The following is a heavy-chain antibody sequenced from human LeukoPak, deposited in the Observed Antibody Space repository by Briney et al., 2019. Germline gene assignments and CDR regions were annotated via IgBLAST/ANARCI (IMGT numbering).Heavy chain of an antibody. CDR1: GFTFSSYG. CDR3: AKAAEWLLAYYYYYMDV. D-gene: IGHD3-3*01. J-gene: IGHJ6*03. V-gene: IGHV3-30*02. CDR2: IRYDGSNK. Sequence: GGSLRLSCAASGFTFSSYGMHWVRQAPGKGLEWVASIRYDGSNKYYADSVKGRFTISRDNSKNTLYLQMNSLRAEDTAVYYRAKAAEWLLAYYYYYMDVWGKGTTVTVSS.